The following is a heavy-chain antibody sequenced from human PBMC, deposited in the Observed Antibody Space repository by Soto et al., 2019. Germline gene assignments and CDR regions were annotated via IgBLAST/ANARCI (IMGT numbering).Heavy chain of an antibody. V-gene: IGHV3-30*18. CDR2: ISYDGSNK. Sequence: PGGSLRLSCAASGFTFSSYGMHWVRQAPGKGLEWVAVISYDGSNKYYADSVKGRFTISRDNSKNTLYLQMNSLRAEDTAVYYCAKDRPLGWLSDYYGMDVWGQGTTVTVSS. CDR3: AKDRPLGWLSDYYGMDV. J-gene: IGHJ6*02. CDR1: GFTFSSYG. D-gene: IGHD3-3*01.